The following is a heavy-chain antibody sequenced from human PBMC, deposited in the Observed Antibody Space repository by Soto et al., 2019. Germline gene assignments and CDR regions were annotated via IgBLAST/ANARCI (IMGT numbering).Heavy chain of an antibody. J-gene: IGHJ4*02. D-gene: IGHD6-6*01. Sequence: PGGSLRLSCAASGFTFSSYAMHWVRQAPGKGLEYVSAISSNGGSTYYANSVKGRFTISRDNSKNTLYLQMGSLRAEDMAVYYCARDGPPFDSSSSFDYWGQGTLVTVPS. CDR1: GFTFSSYA. V-gene: IGHV3-64*01. CDR3: ARDGPPFDSSSSFDY. CDR2: ISSNGGST.